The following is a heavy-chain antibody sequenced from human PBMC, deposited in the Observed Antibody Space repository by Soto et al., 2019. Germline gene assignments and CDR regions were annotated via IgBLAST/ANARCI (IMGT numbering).Heavy chain of an antibody. Sequence: GESLKISCKGSGYSFGTYWIGWVRQMPGKGLEWMGIIYPGDSDTRYSPPFQGQVTISVDKSISTAYAQWSSLRASDTAMYYCTIAAHGTSWFDPWGQGTLVTVSS. D-gene: IGHD6-13*01. CDR3: TIAAHGTSWFDP. V-gene: IGHV5-51*01. CDR1: GYSFGTYW. J-gene: IGHJ5*02. CDR2: IYPGDSDT.